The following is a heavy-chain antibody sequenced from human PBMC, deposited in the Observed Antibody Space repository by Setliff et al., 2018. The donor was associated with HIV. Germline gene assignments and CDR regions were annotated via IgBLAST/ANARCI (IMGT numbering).Heavy chain of an antibody. V-gene: IGHV4-34*09. CDR3: ARATYTLQFLKWSPDSSLYYYYMDV. CDR2: RSDSGST. J-gene: IGHJ6*03. CDR1: GGSFSGYY. D-gene: IGHD3-3*01. Sequence: LSLTCAVYGGSFSGYYWSWIRQSPRNRLEWIGERSDSGSTNYNPSLRSRVTISIDTSKNQFSLMLSPVTAADTAVYYCARATYTLQFLKWSPDSSLYYYYMDVWGKGTTVTVSS.